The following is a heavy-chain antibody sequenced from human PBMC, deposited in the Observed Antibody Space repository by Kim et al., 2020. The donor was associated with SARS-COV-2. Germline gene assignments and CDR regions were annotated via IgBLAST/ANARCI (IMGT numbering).Heavy chain of an antibody. CDR1: GLAFSRYW. V-gene: IGHV3-7*01. Sequence: GRSLRLSCGVSGLAFSRYWMSWVRQAPGKGLEWVASTNEDGTERHYVGSVEGRFTISRDNAKRSLFLHMNSLRVEDTAVYYCARESFDYWGQGTLVTVSS. CDR2: TNEDGTER. J-gene: IGHJ4*02. CDR3: ARESFDY.